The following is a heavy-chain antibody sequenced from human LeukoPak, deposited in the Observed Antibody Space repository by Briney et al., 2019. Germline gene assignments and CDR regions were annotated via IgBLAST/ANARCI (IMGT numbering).Heavy chain of an antibody. CDR1: GASFSGYY. V-gene: IGHV4-34*01. CDR3: ARGGLVVPAYYYYGMDV. J-gene: IGHJ6*04. CDR2: INHSGST. Sequence: SETLSLTCAVYGASFSGYYWSWIRQPPGKGLEWIGEINHSGSTNYNPSLKSRVTVSVDTSKNQFSLKLSSVTAADTAVYYCARGGLVVPAYYYYGMDVWGKGTTVTVSS. D-gene: IGHD2-2*01.